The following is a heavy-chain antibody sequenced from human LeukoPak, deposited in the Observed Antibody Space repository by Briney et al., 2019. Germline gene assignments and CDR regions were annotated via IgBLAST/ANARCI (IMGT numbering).Heavy chain of an antibody. J-gene: IGHJ5*02. Sequence: GGSLRLSCAASGFTFSDHYMDWVRQAPGKGLEWVGRTRNKANSYTTEYAASVKGRFTISRDDSKNSLYLQMNSLKTEDTAVYSCARKKGGARWSDPGGRGPLVPVPS. CDR1: GFTFSDHY. CDR3: ARKKGGARWSDP. D-gene: IGHD3-16*01. V-gene: IGHV3-72*01. CDR2: TRNKANSYTT.